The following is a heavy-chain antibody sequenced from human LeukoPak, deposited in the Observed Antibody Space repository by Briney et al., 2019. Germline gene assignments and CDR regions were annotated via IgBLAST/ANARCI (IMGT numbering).Heavy chain of an antibody. CDR3: AKGGAVPAARRAFDI. Sequence: GGSLRLSCAASGFTFTDYAMSWVRQAPGKGLEWVSAISGSGYSTYFADSVKGRFTFSRDNSKSTLYLQMNSLRAEDTALYYCAKGGAVPAARRAFDIWGQGTMVTVSS. CDR2: ISGSGYST. V-gene: IGHV3-23*01. CDR1: GFTFTDYA. D-gene: IGHD2-2*01. J-gene: IGHJ3*02.